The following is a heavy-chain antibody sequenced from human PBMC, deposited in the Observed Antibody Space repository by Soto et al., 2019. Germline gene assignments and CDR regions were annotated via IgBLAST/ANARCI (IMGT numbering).Heavy chain of an antibody. CDR3: AVTDLPFRPLTEPTENGMDV. J-gene: IGHJ6*02. CDR1: GFSFGDSA. D-gene: IGHD3-3*02. CDR2: IVVVNGNT. V-gene: IGHV1-58*01. Sequence: ELVQSGPEAREPGTSVKVSCRASGFSFGDSAVQWVRQGRGQRLEWIGWIVVVNGNTNYAQKFKGRVTLTRDASTSTSHMELTSLSSEDTAVYFCAVTDLPFRPLTEPTENGMDVWGQGTTVTVSS.